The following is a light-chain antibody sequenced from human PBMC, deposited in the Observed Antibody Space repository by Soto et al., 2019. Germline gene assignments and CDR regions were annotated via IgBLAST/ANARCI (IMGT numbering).Light chain of an antibody. CDR2: DAS. CDR3: LQHNSYPLT. CDR1: LSISTW. V-gene: IGKV1-5*01. Sequence: DIQMTQSPSTLSASVGDRVVITCRASLSISTWLAWYQQKPGKAPKLLMYDASSLESGVPSRFSGSGSGTEFTLTISSLQPEDFATYYCLQHNSYPLTFGGGTKVDIK. J-gene: IGKJ4*01.